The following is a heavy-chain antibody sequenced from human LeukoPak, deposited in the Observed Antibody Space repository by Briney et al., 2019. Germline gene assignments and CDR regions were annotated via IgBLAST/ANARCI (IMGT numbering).Heavy chain of an antibody. D-gene: IGHD2-2*01. J-gene: IGHJ5*01. CDR3: ARASIHTVVEPPATQRFDP. Sequence: ASGKVSCKASGYTLTDYYMHWVRQAPGQGLEWMGWINPNSGGTNYAQKFQGRVTMTRDTSISTAYMDLSGLTSDDTAVYYCARASIHTVVEPPATQRFDPWGQGTLVTVSS. CDR1: GYTLTDYY. CDR2: INPNSGGT. V-gene: IGHV1-2*02.